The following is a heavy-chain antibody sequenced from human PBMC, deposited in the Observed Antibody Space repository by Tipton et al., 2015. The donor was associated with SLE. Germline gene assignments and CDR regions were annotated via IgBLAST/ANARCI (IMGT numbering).Heavy chain of an antibody. Sequence: GLVKPSETQSLTCTVSGYSISSGFYWGWIRQPPGKGLEWIGSIYHSGSTYYNPSLKSRVTISVDTSKNQFSLKLSSVTAADTAVYYCARDYGDEVIYFDYWGQGTLVTVSS. CDR1: GYSISSGFY. CDR3: ARDYGDEVIYFDY. J-gene: IGHJ4*02. D-gene: IGHD4-17*01. V-gene: IGHV4-38-2*02. CDR2: IYHSGST.